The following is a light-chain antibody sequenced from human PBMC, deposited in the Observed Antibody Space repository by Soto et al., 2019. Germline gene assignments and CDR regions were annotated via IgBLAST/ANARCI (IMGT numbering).Light chain of an antibody. J-gene: IGKJ5*01. V-gene: IGKV3-11*01. CDR2: DAS. Sequence: TQSPSTLSASLGERATLSCRASQSVSSHLAWFQQRPGQAPRLLIYDASNRATGIPARFSGRGSGTDFTLTISSLEPEDFAVYYCQQRSSAITFGQGTRLEIK. CDR1: QSVSSH. CDR3: QQRSSAIT.